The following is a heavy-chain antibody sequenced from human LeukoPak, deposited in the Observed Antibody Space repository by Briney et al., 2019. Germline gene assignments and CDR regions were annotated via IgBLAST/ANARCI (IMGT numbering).Heavy chain of an antibody. J-gene: IGHJ6*02. V-gene: IGHV3-30*18. CDR3: AKDQSLSYYYYYAMDV. CDR1: GLTFSTYG. Sequence: PRGSPRLSSAASGLTFSTYGMHCVRHAPGRGLERGAVISYDGSNKYYADSVKGRFTISRDNYKNTLYLQMDSLRAEDTAVYHCAKDQSLSYYYYYAMDVWGQGTTVTVSS. CDR2: ISYDGSNK.